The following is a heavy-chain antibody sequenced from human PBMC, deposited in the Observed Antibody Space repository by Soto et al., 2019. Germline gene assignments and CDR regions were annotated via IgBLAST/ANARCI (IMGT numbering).Heavy chain of an antibody. CDR1: GFTFSSYG. D-gene: IGHD3-22*01. CDR3: AKDLDSSGYFVSY. V-gene: IGHV3-30*18. Sequence: GSLRLSCAASGFTFSSYGRHWVRQAPGKGLEWVAVISYDGSNKYYADSVKGRFTISRDNSKNTLYLQMNSLRAEDTAVYYCAKDLDSSGYFVSYWGQGTLVTVSS. CDR2: ISYDGSNK. J-gene: IGHJ4*02.